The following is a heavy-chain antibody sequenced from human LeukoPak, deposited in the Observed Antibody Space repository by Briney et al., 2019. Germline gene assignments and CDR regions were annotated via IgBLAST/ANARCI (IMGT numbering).Heavy chain of an antibody. CDR2: ISSSSSYI. Sequence: PGGSLRLSCAASGFTFSSYSMNWVRQAPGRGLEWVSSISSSSSYIYYADSVKGRFTISRDNAKNSLYLQMNSLRAEDTAVYYCARGSDYYPFTPFDYWGQGTLVTVSS. J-gene: IGHJ4*02. V-gene: IGHV3-21*01. D-gene: IGHD3-22*01. CDR1: GFTFSSYS. CDR3: ARGSDYYPFTPFDY.